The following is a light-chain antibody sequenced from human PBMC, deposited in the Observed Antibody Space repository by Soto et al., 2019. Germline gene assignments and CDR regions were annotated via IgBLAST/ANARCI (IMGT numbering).Light chain of an antibody. CDR3: NSYRRGGTYV. V-gene: IGLV2-14*03. Sequence: QSALTQAASVSGSPGQSITISCTGTSSVVGGYNYVSWYQQYPGKAPKLMIYDVSSRPSGVSNRFSGSKSDNTASLTISGLQAEDEADYYCNSYRRGGTYVFGTGTKLTVL. J-gene: IGLJ1*01. CDR1: SSVVGGYNY. CDR2: DVS.